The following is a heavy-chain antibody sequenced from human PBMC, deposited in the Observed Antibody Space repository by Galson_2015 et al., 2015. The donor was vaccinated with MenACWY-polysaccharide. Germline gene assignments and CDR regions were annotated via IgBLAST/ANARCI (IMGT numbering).Heavy chain of an antibody. CDR1: GFTFSSYS. V-gene: IGHV3-21*01. Sequence: SLRLSCAASGFTFSSYSMNWVRQAPGKGLEWVSSISSSSSYIYYADSVKGRFTISRDNAKNSLYLQMNSLRAEDTAAYYCATRDGDNWSYVSAFDIWGQGTMVTVSS. D-gene: IGHD1-7*01. J-gene: IGHJ3*02. CDR2: ISSSSSYI. CDR3: ATRDGDNWSYVSAFDI.